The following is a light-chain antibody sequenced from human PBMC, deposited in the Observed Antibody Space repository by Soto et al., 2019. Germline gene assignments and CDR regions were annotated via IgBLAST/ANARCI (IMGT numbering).Light chain of an antibody. CDR1: QSVSSN. V-gene: IGKV3-15*01. CDR3: QQYNNWPPYT. J-gene: IGKJ2*01. Sequence: EIVMTQSPATLSVSPGERATLSCSASQSVSSNLAWYQQKPGQAPRLLIYGASTRATGIPARFSGSGSGTEFNLTISSLQSEDFAVYYCQQYNNWPPYTFGQGTKLELK. CDR2: GAS.